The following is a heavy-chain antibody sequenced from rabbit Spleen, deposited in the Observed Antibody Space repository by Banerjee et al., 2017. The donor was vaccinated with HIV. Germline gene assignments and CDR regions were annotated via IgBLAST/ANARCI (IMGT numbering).Heavy chain of an antibody. CDR2: IDPFFGTT. CDR3: ARDSGSSFSSYGMDL. D-gene: IGHD8-1*01. V-gene: IGHV1S45*01. Sequence: EQLKESGGGLVQPGGSLKLSCKGSGFDFNNFYMSWVRQAPGKGLEWIGYIDPFFGTTYYASWVNGRFTISKTSSTTVTLQMTSLTAADTATYFCARDSGSSFSSYGMDLWGPGTLVTVS. J-gene: IGHJ6*01. CDR1: GFDFNNFYM.